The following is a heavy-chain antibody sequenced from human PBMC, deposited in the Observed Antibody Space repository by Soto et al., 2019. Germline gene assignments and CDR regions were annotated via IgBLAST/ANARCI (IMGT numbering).Heavy chain of an antibody. CDR2: IYYSGST. Sequence: QVQLQESGPGLVKPSQTLSLTCTVSGGSISSGGYYWSWIRQHPGKGLEWIGYIYYSGSTYYNPSLKSRVAISVDTSKNQFSLKLSSVTAADTAVYYCARGVTMVRGVIHTPYFDYWGQGTLVTVSS. J-gene: IGHJ4*02. V-gene: IGHV4-31*03. CDR1: GGSISSGGYY. CDR3: ARGVTMVRGVIHTPYFDY. D-gene: IGHD3-10*01.